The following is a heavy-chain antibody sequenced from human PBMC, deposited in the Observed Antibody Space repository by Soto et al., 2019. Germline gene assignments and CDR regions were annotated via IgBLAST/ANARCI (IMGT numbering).Heavy chain of an antibody. J-gene: IGHJ4*02. CDR3: ARDPFHYYDSSGYPAMGYYFDY. CDR2: ISYDGSNK. V-gene: IGHV3-30-3*01. D-gene: IGHD3-22*01. Sequence: QVQLVESGGGVVQPGRSLGLSCAASGFTFSSYAMHWVRQAPGKGLEWVAVISYDGSNKYYADSVKGRFTISRDNSKNTLYLQMNSLRAEDTAVYYCARDPFHYYDSSGYPAMGYYFDYWGQGTLVTVSS. CDR1: GFTFSSYA.